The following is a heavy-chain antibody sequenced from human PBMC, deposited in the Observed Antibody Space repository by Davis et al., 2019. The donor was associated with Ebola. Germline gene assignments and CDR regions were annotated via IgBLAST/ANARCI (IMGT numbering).Heavy chain of an antibody. CDR2: ISWNSGSI. D-gene: IGHD3-22*01. CDR1: GFTFDDYA. Sequence: SLKISCAASGFTFDDYAMHWVRQAPGKGLEWVSGISWNSGSIGYADSVKGRFTISRDNAKNSLYLQMNSLRAEDTALYYCAKGRITMITGAFDIWGQGTMVTVSS. J-gene: IGHJ3*02. CDR3: AKGRITMITGAFDI. V-gene: IGHV3-9*01.